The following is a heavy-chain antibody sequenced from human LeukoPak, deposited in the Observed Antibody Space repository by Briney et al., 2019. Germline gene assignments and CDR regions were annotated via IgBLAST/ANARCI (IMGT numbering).Heavy chain of an antibody. CDR3: ARGGYYVSSGYFDY. J-gene: IGHJ4*02. CDR2: IIPIFGTA. CDR1: GGTFSSYA. D-gene: IGHD3-22*01. V-gene: IGHV1-69*05. Sequence: GSSVRVSCKASGGTFSSYAISWVRQAPGQGLEWMGGIIPIFGTANYAQKFQGRVTITTDESTSTAYMELSSLRSEDTAVYYCARGGYYVSSGYFDYWGQGTLVTVSS.